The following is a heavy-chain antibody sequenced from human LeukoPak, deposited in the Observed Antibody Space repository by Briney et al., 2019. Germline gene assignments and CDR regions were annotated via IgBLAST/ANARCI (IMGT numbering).Heavy chain of an antibody. CDR2: IKQDGSEK. D-gene: IGHD3-22*01. J-gene: IGHJ4*02. CDR1: GFTFSSYW. V-gene: IGHV3-7*01. Sequence: GGSLRLSCAASGFTFSSYWMSWVRQAPGKGLEWVANIKQDGSEKYYVDSVKGRFTISRDNAKNSLYLQMNSLRAEDTAVYYCARVGARYYDSCGYYYLSYWGQGTLVTVSS. CDR3: ARVGARYYDSCGYYYLSY.